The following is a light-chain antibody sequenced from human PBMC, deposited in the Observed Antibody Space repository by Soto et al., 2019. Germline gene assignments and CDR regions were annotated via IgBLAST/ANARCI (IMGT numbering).Light chain of an antibody. CDR2: VNN. V-gene: IGLV1-40*01. CDR3: QSYDNSLSGWV. J-gene: IGLJ3*02. CDR1: SSNIGAGYD. Sequence: QAVVTQPPSVSGAPGQRVTISCTGSSSNIGAGYDVHWYQLLPGTAPKLLIYVNNNRPSGVPDRFSASKSGTSASLAITGLQAEDESDYYCQSYDNSLSGWVFGGGTKLTVL.